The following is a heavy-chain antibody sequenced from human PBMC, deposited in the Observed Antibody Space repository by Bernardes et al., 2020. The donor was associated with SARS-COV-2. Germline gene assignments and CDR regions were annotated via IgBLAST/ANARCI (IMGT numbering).Heavy chain of an antibody. J-gene: IGHJ4*02. CDR1: GGSISGGDYY. CDR3: ARGNSPYYFDY. V-gene: IGHV4-31*01. D-gene: IGHD1-26*01. Sequence: SETLSLTCTVSGGSISGGDYYWTWIRQHPENGLEWIGYISYSGSAYYNPSLKSLVTISVDTSKNQFSLKLSSVTAADTAVYYCARGNSPYYFDYWGQGTLVVVSS. CDR2: ISYSGSA.